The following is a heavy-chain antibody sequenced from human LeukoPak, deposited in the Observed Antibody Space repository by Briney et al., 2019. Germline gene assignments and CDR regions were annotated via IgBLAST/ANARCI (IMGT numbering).Heavy chain of an antibody. CDR1: GGSISSYY. D-gene: IGHD6-6*01. CDR2: IHYSGST. J-gene: IGHJ2*01. Sequence: SETLSLTCTVSGGSISSYYWSWIWQPPGKGLEWIGYIHYSGSTNYNPSLKSRVTISVDTSKNQFSLKLSSVTAADTAVYYCARGVKIEYSSSSRNWYFDLWGRGTLVTVSS. V-gene: IGHV4-59*08. CDR3: ARGVKIEYSSSSRNWYFDL.